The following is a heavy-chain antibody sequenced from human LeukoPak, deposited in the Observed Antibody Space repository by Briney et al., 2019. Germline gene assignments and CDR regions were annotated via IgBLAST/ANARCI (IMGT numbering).Heavy chain of an antibody. J-gene: IGHJ4*02. V-gene: IGHV4-38-2*01. D-gene: IGHD6-6*01. Sequence: KPSETLSLTCAVSGYSISSGYYWGWIRQPPGKGLEWIGSIYHSGSTYYNPSLKSRVTISVDTSKNQFPLKLSSVTAADTAVYYCARRPYSSSSYYFDYWGQGTLVTVSS. CDR3: ARRPYSSSSYYFDY. CDR1: GYSISSGYY. CDR2: IYHSGST.